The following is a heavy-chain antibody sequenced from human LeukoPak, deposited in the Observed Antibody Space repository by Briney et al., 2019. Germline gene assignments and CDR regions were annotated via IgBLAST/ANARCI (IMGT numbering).Heavy chain of an antibody. V-gene: IGHV3-21*01. CDR3: ARDDPPDFWSGYYTGYYYGMDV. Sequence: PGGSLRLSCAASGFTFSSYSMNWVRQAPGKGLEWVSSISSSSSSYIYYADSVKGRFTISRDNAKNSLYLQMNSLRAEDTAVYYCARDDPPDFWSGYYTGYYYGMDVWGQGTTVTVSS. J-gene: IGHJ6*02. CDR2: ISSSSSSYI. CDR1: GFTFSSYS. D-gene: IGHD3-3*01.